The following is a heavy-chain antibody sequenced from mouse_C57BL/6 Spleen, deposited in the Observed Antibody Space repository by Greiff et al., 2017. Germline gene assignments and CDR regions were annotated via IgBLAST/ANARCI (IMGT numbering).Heavy chain of an antibody. CDR2: IYPGDGDT. V-gene: IGHV1-80*01. CDR3: ARDPSSPHAMDY. CDR1: GYAFSSYW. D-gene: IGHD1-1*01. Sequence: QVQLKQSGAELVKPGASVKISCKASGYAFSSYWMNWVKQRPGKGLEWIGQIYPGDGDTNYNGKFKGKATLTADKSSSTAYMQLSSLTSEDSAVYFCARDPSSPHAMDYWGQGTSVTVSS. J-gene: IGHJ4*01.